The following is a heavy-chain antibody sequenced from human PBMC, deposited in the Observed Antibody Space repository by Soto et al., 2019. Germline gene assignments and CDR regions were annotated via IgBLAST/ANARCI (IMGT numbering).Heavy chain of an antibody. CDR1: GFTFSSYA. D-gene: IGHD5-18*01. J-gene: IGHJ4*02. Sequence: GGSLRLSCAASGFTFSSYAMHWVRQAPGKGLEWVAVISYDGSNKYYADSVKGRFTISRDNAKNSLYLQMNSLRAEDTAVYYCARDRDRGYSYGYFDYWGQGTLVTVSS. CDR2: ISYDGSNK. V-gene: IGHV3-30-3*01. CDR3: ARDRDRGYSYGYFDY.